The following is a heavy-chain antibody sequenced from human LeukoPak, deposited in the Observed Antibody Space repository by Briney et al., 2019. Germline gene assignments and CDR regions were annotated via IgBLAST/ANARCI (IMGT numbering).Heavy chain of an antibody. V-gene: IGHV4-31*03. CDR1: GGSTSSGGYY. D-gene: IGHD3-22*01. CDR3: ARAIPAYDYYDSSGRRYFDY. CDR2: IHYSGST. Sequence: SETLSLTCTVSGGSTSSGGYYWSWIRQHPGKGLEWIGYIHYSGSTYYNPSLKSRVTISVDTSENQFSLRLSSVTAADTAVYFCARAIPAYDYYDSSGRRYFDYWGQGTLVTVSS. J-gene: IGHJ4*02.